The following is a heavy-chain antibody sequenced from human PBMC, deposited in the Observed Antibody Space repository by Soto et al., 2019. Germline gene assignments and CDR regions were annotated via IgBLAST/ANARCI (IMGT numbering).Heavy chain of an antibody. V-gene: IGHV4-31*03. CDR2: IYATGNS. Sequence: QVQLQESGPGLVKPSETLSLTCTVSGGSISRGWHYWNWIRQRPGKGLEWIGYIYATGNSYYKPSLRNRVSISLDTSKNQGALQLTSVTAADTAVYYCAKSLTQAAFDSCGQGALVTVSS. J-gene: IGHJ4*02. CDR1: GGSISRGWHY. D-gene: IGHD6-25*01. CDR3: AKSLTQAAFDS.